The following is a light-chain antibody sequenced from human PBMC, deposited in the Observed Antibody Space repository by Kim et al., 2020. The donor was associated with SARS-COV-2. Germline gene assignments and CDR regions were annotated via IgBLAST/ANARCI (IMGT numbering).Light chain of an antibody. Sequence: ASVGDRVTITCRASQDISNFLVWFLQKPGKVPKRLIYAASNLESGVPARFSGSGSATEFTLTITSLHPEDFATYYCLQYDTHPRTFGQGTKVDIK. J-gene: IGKJ1*01. CDR2: AAS. CDR1: QDISNF. CDR3: LQYDTHPRT. V-gene: IGKV1-17*03.